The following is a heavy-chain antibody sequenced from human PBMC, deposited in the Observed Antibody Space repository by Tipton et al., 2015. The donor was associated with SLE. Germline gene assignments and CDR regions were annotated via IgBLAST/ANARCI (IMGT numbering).Heavy chain of an antibody. J-gene: IGHJ4*02. D-gene: IGHD3/OR15-3a*01. V-gene: IGHV3-23*01. Sequence: SLRLSCAASGFTFSSYGMTWVRQAPGKGLEWVSVISSSGDDTHYADSVKGRFTISRDNSKYTLYLQMNSLRAEDTAIYFCARQKRTYDSWGQGTLVTVSS. CDR1: GFTFSSYG. CDR3: ARQKRTYDS. CDR2: ISSSGDDT.